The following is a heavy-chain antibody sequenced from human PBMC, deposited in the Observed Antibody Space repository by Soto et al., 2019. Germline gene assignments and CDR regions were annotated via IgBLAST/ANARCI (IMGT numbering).Heavy chain of an antibody. CDR3: ATTATGSYLFDY. Sequence: QVQLQQWGAGLLKPSETLSLTCAVYGGSFSGYYWSWIRQPPGKGLEWIGEINHSGSTNYNPSLKGRVTISVDTSKNQFSLKLSSVTAADTAVYYCATTATGSYLFDYWGQGTLVTVSS. D-gene: IGHD1-26*01. CDR1: GGSFSGYY. V-gene: IGHV4-34*01. CDR2: INHSGST. J-gene: IGHJ4*02.